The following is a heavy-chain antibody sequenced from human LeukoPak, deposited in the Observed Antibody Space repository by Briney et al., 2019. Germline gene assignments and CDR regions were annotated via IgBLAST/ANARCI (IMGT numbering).Heavy chain of an antibody. CDR2: IYSSGST. CDR3: ARVFSYGDHNDY. CDR1: GGSISTYY. J-gene: IGHJ4*02. V-gene: IGHV4-4*07. Sequence: PSETLSLTCTVSGGSISTYYWNWIRQPAGKGLEWIGRIYSSGSTNYNPSLKSRVTMSVDTSKNQFSLKVSSVTAADTAVYYCARVFSYGDHNDYWGQGTLVTVSS. D-gene: IGHD4-17*01.